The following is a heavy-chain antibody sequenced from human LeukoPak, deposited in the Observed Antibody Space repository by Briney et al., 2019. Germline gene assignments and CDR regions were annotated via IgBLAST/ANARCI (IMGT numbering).Heavy chain of an antibody. V-gene: IGHV1-18*01. D-gene: IGHD6-13*01. CDR1: GYTFSIYG. CDR3: ARIPSRVQPFDY. J-gene: IGHJ4*02. CDR2: ISTYNGNT. Sequence: ASVKVSCKASGYTFSIYGISWVRQAPGQGLEWMGWISTYNGNTNYVQKLQCRVTMTTDTSTSTAYMELRSLRSDDTAVYYCARIPSRVQPFDYWGQGTLVTVSS.